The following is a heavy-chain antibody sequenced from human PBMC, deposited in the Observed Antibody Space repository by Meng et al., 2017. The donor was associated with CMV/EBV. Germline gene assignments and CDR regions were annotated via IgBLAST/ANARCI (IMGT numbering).Heavy chain of an antibody. CDR3: ARVAAAGDFDY. CDR2: INWNGGSK. J-gene: IGHJ4*02. D-gene: IGHD6-13*01. Sequence: GGSLRLSCADSGFTFDDYGMSWVRQAPGKGLEWVLGINWNGGSKGYADSVKGRFTSSRDNAKNSLYLQMNSLRAEDTALYHCARVAAAGDFDYWGQGTLVTVSS. V-gene: IGHV3-20*01. CDR1: GFTFDDYG.